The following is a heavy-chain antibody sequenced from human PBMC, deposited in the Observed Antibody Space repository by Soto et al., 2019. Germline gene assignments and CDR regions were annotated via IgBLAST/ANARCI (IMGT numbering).Heavy chain of an antibody. Sequence: ASVKVSCKASGYTFTGYYVHWVRQAPGQGLEWMGWINPNSGDTYLAQRFQGRVTMNRDTSIGTAYMELRGLTSDDTAEYYCAKGAALVAAGTRVYLYNAMDVWGQGTTVTVSS. CDR2: INPNSGDT. D-gene: IGHD1-26*01. V-gene: IGHV1-2*02. CDR1: GYTFTGYY. J-gene: IGHJ6*02. CDR3: AKGAALVAAGTRVYLYNAMDV.